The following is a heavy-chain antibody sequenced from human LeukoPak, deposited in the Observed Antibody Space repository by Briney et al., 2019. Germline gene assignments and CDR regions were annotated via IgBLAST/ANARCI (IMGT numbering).Heavy chain of an antibody. V-gene: IGHV4-59*08. Sequence: SETLSLTCAVYGGSFSGYYWSWIRQPPGKGLEWIANIYHSGSTNYSPSLETRVTISVDTSKNQFSLKLRFVTAADTAVYYCARSIVGATIGPPDYWGQGTLVTVSS. CDR3: ARSIVGATIGPPDY. CDR2: IYHSGST. J-gene: IGHJ4*02. CDR1: GGSFSGYY. D-gene: IGHD1-26*01.